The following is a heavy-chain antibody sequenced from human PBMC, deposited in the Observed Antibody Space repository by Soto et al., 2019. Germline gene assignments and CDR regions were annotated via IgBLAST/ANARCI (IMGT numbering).Heavy chain of an antibody. CDR1: GFTFSDYY. CDR3: ARVMGSHRRVSLKTKHWFDP. CDR2: ISSSGSTI. V-gene: IGHV3-11*01. Sequence: PGGSLRLSCAASGFTFSDYYMSWIRQAPGKGLEWVSYISSSGSTIYYADSVKGRFTISRDNAKNSLYLQMNSLRAEDTAVYYCARVMGSHRRVSLKTKHWFDPWGQGTLVTVYS. D-gene: IGHD2-15*01. J-gene: IGHJ5*02.